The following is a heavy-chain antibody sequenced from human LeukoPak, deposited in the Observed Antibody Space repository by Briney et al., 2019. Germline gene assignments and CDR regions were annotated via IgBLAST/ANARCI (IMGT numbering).Heavy chain of an antibody. V-gene: IGHV3-74*01. CDR2: INSDGSST. Sequence: GGSLRLPXAASGFTFSSYWMHWVRQAPGKGLVWVSRINSDGSSTSYADSVKGRFTISRDNAKNTLYLQMNSLRAEDTAVYYCARDRGVVWIDYWGQGTLVTVSS. CDR3: ARDRGVVWIDY. J-gene: IGHJ4*02. CDR1: GFTFSSYW. D-gene: IGHD3-3*01.